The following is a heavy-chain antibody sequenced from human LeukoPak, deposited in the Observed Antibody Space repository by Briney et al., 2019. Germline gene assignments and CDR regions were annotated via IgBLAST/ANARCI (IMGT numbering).Heavy chain of an antibody. CDR2: LSGSGGST. CDR3: AKRSPGAGVPIAY. J-gene: IGHJ4*02. D-gene: IGHD3-10*01. V-gene: IGHV3-23*01. CDR1: GFTFSNYA. Sequence: GGSLRLSCAASGFTFSNYAMSWVRQAPGEGLEWVSTLSGSGGSTYYADSVKGRFTISRDNSKNTLYLQMNSLRAEDTAVYYCAKRSPGAGVPIAYWGQGTLVTVSS.